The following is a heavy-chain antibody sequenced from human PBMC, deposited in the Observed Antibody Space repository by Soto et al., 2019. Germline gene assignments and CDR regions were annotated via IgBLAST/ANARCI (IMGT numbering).Heavy chain of an antibody. D-gene: IGHD6-13*01. CDR1: GGSISSNSYY. Sequence: QLQLQESGPGLVRPSETLSLSCTVSGGSISSNSYYWGWIRQPPGKGLEWIGCIHYSGSTYYNPSLRSRVTSSVDTSKNQFSLKVSSVTAADTAVYYCARRLFSSTWPSYFDYWGQGTLGTGSS. V-gene: IGHV4-39*01. CDR3: ARRLFSSTWPSYFDY. J-gene: IGHJ4*02. CDR2: IHYSGST.